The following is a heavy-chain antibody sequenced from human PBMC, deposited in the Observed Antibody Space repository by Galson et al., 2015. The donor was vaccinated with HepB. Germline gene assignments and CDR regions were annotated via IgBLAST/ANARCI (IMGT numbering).Heavy chain of an antibody. V-gene: IGHV7-4-1*02. CDR3: ARGLAAMVFFYYYYGMDV. J-gene: IGHJ6*02. Sequence: QSGAEVKKPGESLRTSCKASGYTFTSYAMNWVRQAPGQGLEWMGWINTNTGNPTYAQGFTGRFVFSLDTSVSTAYLQISSLKAEDTAVYYCARGLAAMVFFYYYYGMDVWGQGTTVTVSS. CDR1: GYTFTSYA. D-gene: IGHD5-18*01. CDR2: INTNTGNP.